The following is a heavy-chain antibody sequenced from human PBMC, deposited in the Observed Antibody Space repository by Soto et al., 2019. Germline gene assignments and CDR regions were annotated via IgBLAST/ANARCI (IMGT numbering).Heavy chain of an antibody. CDR3: ARRFKSAGWHDP. D-gene: IGHD2-15*01. J-gene: IGHJ5*02. CDR2: INAGNGNT. V-gene: IGHV1-3*01. Sequence: GASVKVSCKASGYTFTTYAIHWVRQAPGQGLEWMGWINAGNGNTEFSERFRGRVTITRDTSASTAHMELTGLTSEDTAVYYCARRFKSAGWHDPWGQGTLVTVSS. CDR1: GYTFTTYA.